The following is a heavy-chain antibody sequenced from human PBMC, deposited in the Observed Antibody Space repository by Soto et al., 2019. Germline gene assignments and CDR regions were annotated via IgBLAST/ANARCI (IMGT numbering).Heavy chain of an antibody. CDR1: GFPFSSYS. CDR3: ARNESSNIYGMDV. D-gene: IGHD6-6*01. J-gene: IGHJ6*02. Sequence: EVQLVESGGGLVKPGGPLRLSCAASGFPFSSYSMNWVPQDPGKGLEGVSSISSSGFSINYADSVKGRFSISRDNAQNSLHLQMNNLRAEDTAVYYCARNESSNIYGMDVWGQGTTVTVSS. CDR2: ISSSGFSI. V-gene: IGHV3-21*01.